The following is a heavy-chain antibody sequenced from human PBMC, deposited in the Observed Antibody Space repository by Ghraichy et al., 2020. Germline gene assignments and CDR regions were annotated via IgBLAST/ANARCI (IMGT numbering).Heavy chain of an antibody. Sequence: SETLSLTCTVSGDSLSNTAYYWGWIRQPPGKGLEWIGSVDYSGSTHYRPSLKSRVTISAGTSKNQLSLRLDSVTASDTAVYYCARMYRTSWYSAGASHIWGQGTVVTVSS. D-gene: IGHD6-13*01. V-gene: IGHV4-39*01. J-gene: IGHJ3*02. CDR2: VDYSGST. CDR3: ARMYRTSWYSAGASHI. CDR1: GDSLSNTAYY.